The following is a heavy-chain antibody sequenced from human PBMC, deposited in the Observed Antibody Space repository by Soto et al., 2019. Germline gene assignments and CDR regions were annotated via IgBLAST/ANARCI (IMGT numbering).Heavy chain of an antibody. CDR3: ARDRAYYYDSSGYCFAY. V-gene: IGHV1-18*01. J-gene: IGHJ4*02. CDR1: GYTINSYG. CDR2: ISGYNGNT. Sequence: QVQLVQSGTEVKKPGASVKVSCKASGYTINSYGISWVRQAPGQGLEWMGWISGYNGNTNYAQKLQDRVTMTTDTSTSTAYMELRSLRSDDTAVYYCARDRAYYYDSSGYCFAYWGQGTLVTVSS. D-gene: IGHD3-22*01.